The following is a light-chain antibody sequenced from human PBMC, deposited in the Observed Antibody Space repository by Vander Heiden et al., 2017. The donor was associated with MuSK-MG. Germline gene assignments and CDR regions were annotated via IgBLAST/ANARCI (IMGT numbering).Light chain of an antibody. CDR3: QRYYSDPRT. CDR2: AAS. Sequence: IRVTQSPSSFSASTGDRVTITCRASQGISSYLAWYQQKPGKVPKLLIYAASTLQRGVPSRFSGSGSGTDFTLTISSLQSEDVATYYCQRYYSDPRTFGRGTKVEIK. CDR1: QGISSY. J-gene: IGKJ4*02. V-gene: IGKV1-8*01.